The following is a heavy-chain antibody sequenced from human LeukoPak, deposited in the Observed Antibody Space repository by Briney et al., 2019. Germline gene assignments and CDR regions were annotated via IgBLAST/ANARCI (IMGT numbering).Heavy chain of an antibody. V-gene: IGHV3-23*01. J-gene: IGHJ4*02. Sequence: GGSLRLSCAASGFTFSSYAMSWVRQAPGKGLEWVSAISGSGGSTYYADSVKGRFTISRDNSKNTLYLQMSSLRAEDTAVYYCAKVPRSSGWFSFDYWGQGTLVTVSS. CDR3: AKVPRSSGWFSFDY. D-gene: IGHD6-19*01. CDR2: ISGSGGST. CDR1: GFTFSSYA.